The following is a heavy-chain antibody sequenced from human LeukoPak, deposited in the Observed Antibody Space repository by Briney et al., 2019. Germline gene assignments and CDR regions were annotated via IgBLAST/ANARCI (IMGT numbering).Heavy chain of an antibody. D-gene: IGHD2-15*01. CDR3: ARDGQWWYFDY. Sequence: SETLSLTCTVSGGSISSSSYYWGWIRQPPGKGLEWIGSIYHSGSTYYNPSLKSRVTISVDTSKNQFSLKLSSVTAADTAVYYCARDGQWWYFDYWGQGTLVTVSS. CDR1: GGSISSSSYY. CDR2: IYHSGST. J-gene: IGHJ4*02. V-gene: IGHV4-39*07.